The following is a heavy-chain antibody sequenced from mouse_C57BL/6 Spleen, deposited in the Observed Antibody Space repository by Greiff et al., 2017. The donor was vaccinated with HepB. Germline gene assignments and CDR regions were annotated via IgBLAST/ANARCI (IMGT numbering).Heavy chain of an antibody. CDR2: INYDGSST. CDR1: GFTFSDYY. CDR3: AREGGYYGSTPYYFDY. Sequence: EVKLVESEGGLVQPGSSMKLSCTASGFTFSDYYMAWVRQVPEKGLEWVANINYDGSSTYYLDSLKSRFIISRDNAKNILYLQMSSLKSEDTATYYCAREGGYYGSTPYYFDYWGQGTTLTVSS. D-gene: IGHD1-1*01. V-gene: IGHV5-16*01. J-gene: IGHJ2*01.